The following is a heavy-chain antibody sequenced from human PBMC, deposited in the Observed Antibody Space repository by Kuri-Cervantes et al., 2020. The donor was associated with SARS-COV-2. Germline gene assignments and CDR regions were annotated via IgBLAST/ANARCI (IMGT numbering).Heavy chain of an antibody. CDR3: ARDGDAIRYFDWLGAQYYFDY. Sequence: GESLKISCAASGFTFSSYGMHWVRQAPGKGLEWVAFIRYDGSNKYYADSVKGRFTISRDNSKNTLYLQMNSLRAEDTAVYYCARDGDAIRYFDWLGAQYYFDYWGQGTLVTGSS. V-gene: IGHV3-30*02. CDR1: GFTFSSYG. J-gene: IGHJ4*02. D-gene: IGHD3-9*01. CDR2: IRYDGSNK.